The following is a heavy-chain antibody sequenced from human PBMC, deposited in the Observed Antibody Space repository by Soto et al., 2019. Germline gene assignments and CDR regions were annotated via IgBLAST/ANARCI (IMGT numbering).Heavy chain of an antibody. CDR1: GGSFSGYY. J-gene: IGHJ6*03. CDR3: ARGGVAGAYYYYYYYMDV. CDR2: INHSGST. D-gene: IGHD6-19*01. Sequence: SETLSLTCAVYGGSFSGYYWSWIRQPPGKGLEWIGEINHSGSTNYNPSLKSRVTISVDTSKNQFSLKLSSVTAADTAVYYCARGGVAGAYYYYYYYMDVWGKGTTVTVSS. V-gene: IGHV4-34*01.